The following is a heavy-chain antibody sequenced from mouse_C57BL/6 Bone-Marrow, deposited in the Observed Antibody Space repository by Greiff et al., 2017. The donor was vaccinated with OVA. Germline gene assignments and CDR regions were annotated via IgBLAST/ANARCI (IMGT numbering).Heavy chain of an antibody. J-gene: IGHJ1*03. D-gene: IGHD1-1*01. CDR2: IDPENGDT. Sequence: VQLKESGAELVRPGASVKLSCTASGFNIKDDYMHWVKQRPEQGLEWIGWIDPENGDTEYASKFQGKATITADTSSNTAYLQLSSLTSEDTSVYYCTYYYGSSYGYFDVWGTGTTVTVSS. V-gene: IGHV14-4*01. CDR3: TYYYGSSYGYFDV. CDR1: GFNIKDDY.